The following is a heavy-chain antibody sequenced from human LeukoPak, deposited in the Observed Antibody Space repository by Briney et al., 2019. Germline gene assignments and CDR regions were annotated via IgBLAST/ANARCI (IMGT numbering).Heavy chain of an antibody. V-gene: IGHV3-33*08. CDR3: ARDGVSYYDFWSGYRRGYFDY. J-gene: IGHJ4*02. CDR2: IWSDGSNK. Sequence: TGGSLRLSCAASRFTFSTYGMHWVRQAPGKGLEWVAVIWSDGSNKYYADSVKGRFTISRDNSKNTLYLQMNSLRAEDTAVYYCARDGVSYYDFWSGYRRGYFDYWGQGTLVTVSS. CDR1: RFTFSTYG. D-gene: IGHD3-3*01.